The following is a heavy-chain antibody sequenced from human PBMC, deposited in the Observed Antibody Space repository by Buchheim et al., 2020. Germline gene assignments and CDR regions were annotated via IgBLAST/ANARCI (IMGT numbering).Heavy chain of an antibody. Sequence: EVQLVESGGGLVQPGGSLRLSCAASGFTFSSYEMNWVRQAPGKGLEWVSYNSSSGSTIYYADSVKGRFTISRDNAKNSLYLQMNSLRAEDTAVYYCARGSDIVVVPAAGMDVWGQGTT. D-gene: IGHD2-2*01. J-gene: IGHJ6*02. CDR2: NSSSGSTI. V-gene: IGHV3-48*03. CDR1: GFTFSSYE. CDR3: ARGSDIVVVPAAGMDV.